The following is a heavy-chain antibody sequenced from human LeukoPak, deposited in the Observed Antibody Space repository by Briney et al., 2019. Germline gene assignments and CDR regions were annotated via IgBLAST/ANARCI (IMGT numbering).Heavy chain of an antibody. V-gene: IGHV3-49*03. J-gene: IGHJ4*02. D-gene: IGHD3-22*01. CDR3: TRVVPRYYYDSSGYSYSDF. Sequence: GGSLRLSCTASGFTFGDYAMSWFRQAPGKGLEWVGFISSEAYGGSTQYAASVTGRFTISRDDSKSIAHLQMNSPKTEDTAVYYCTRVVPRYYYDSSGYSYSDFWGQGTLVTVSS. CDR2: ISSEAYGGST. CDR1: GFTFGDYA.